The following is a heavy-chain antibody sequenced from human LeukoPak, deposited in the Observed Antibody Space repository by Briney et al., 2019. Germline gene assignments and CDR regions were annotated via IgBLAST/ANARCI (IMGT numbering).Heavy chain of an antibody. CDR1: GFSFISYS. CDR2: ISSSSSDI. D-gene: IGHD2-21*01. CDR3: VTYGDGLKPLDY. Sequence: GGSLRLSCAASGFSFISYSMNWVRQAPGKGLEWVSSISSSSSDIYYADLVKGRFTISRDNAKNSLYLQMNSLRAEDTAIYYCVTYGDGLKPLDYWGQGTLVIVSS. V-gene: IGHV3-21*01. J-gene: IGHJ4*02.